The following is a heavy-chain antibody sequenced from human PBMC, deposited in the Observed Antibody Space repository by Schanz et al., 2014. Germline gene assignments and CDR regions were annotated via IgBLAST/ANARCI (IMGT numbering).Heavy chain of an antibody. V-gene: IGHV3-33*01. CDR2: IRYDGSSK. D-gene: IGHD6-19*01. CDR1: GLNFDYYG. J-gene: IGHJ4*02. CDR3: ARDLISSGWYG. Sequence: QVQLVESGGGVVQPGRSLRLSCATSGLNFDYYGMNWVRQAPGRGLEWVAFIRYDGSSKYYADSVRGRFTISRDDSKNTLYLQMNSLRVEDTAVYYCARDLISSGWYGWGQGTLVTVSS.